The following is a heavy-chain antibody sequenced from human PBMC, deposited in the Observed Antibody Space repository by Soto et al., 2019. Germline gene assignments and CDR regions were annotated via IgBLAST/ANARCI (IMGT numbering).Heavy chain of an antibody. D-gene: IGHD6-13*01. J-gene: IGHJ4*02. CDR1: GFTFSSYW. Sequence: EVQLVESGGGLVQPGGSLRLSCAASGFTFSSYWMSWVRQAPGKGLEWVANIKQDGSEKYYVDSVKGRFTISRDNAKNSLYLQMNSLRAEDTAVYYCARDEYSSSWYRERGMDYWGQGTLVTVSS. V-gene: IGHV3-7*01. CDR2: IKQDGSEK. CDR3: ARDEYSSSWYRERGMDY.